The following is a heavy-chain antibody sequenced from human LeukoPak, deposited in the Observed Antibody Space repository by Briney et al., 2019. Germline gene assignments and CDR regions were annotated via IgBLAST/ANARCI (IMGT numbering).Heavy chain of an antibody. Sequence: SETLSLTCTVSGGSISSGGYYWSWIRQHPGKGLEWIGYIYYSGSTCYNPSLKSRVTISVDTSKNQFSLKLSSVTAADTAVYYCARDQGNYYGSGKDGMDVWGQGTTVTVSS. CDR1: GGSISSGGYY. D-gene: IGHD3-10*01. V-gene: IGHV4-31*03. CDR2: IYYSGST. J-gene: IGHJ6*02. CDR3: ARDQGNYYGSGKDGMDV.